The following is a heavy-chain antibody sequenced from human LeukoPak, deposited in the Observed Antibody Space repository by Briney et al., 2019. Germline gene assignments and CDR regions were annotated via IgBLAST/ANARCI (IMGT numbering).Heavy chain of an antibody. V-gene: IGHV3-30-3*01. CDR1: GFTFSSYA. CDR2: ISYDGSNK. D-gene: IGHD5-12*01. J-gene: IGHJ4*02. Sequence: GRSLRLSCAASGFTFSSYAMHWVRQAPGKGLEWMAVISYDGSNKYYADSVKGRFTISRDNSKNTLYLQMNSLRAEDTAVYYCARDQDSGYDLTPRGGGNSDIDYWGQGTLVTVSS. CDR3: ARDQDSGYDLTPRGGGNSDIDY.